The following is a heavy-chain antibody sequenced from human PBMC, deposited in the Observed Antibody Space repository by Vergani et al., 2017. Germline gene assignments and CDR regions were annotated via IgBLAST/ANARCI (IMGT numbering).Heavy chain of an antibody. D-gene: IGHD1-26*01. CDR1: GFTFSSYG. V-gene: IGHV3-33*08. J-gene: IGHJ4*02. CDR2: IWYDESNK. Sequence: QVQLVESGGGVVQPGRSLRLSCAASGFTFSSYGMHWVRQAPGKGLEWVAVIWYDESNKYYADSVKGRFNIYRDNSKNTLYLQMDSLRAEDTAVYYCARDREWDGSFHFANWGRGTLVIVSS. CDR3: ARDREWDGSFHFAN.